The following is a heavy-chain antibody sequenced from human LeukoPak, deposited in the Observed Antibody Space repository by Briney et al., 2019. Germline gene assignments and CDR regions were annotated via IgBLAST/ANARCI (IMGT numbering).Heavy chain of an antibody. CDR1: GFTFSTYW. D-gene: IGHD1-26*01. V-gene: IGHV3-74*01. CDR3: ARGLYGGSDHWFDP. CDR2: INNDGSIT. J-gene: IGHJ5*02. Sequence: GGSLRLSCAASGFTFSTYWMHWVRQAPGKGLVWVSRINNDGSITNYADSVKGRFTFSRDNAKSTLYLQMNSLRAEDTAVYYCARGLYGGSDHWFDPWGQGTLGTLSS.